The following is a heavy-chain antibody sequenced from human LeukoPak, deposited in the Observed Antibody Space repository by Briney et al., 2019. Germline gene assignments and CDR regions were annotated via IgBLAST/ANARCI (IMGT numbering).Heavy chain of an antibody. V-gene: IGHV4-39*01. CDR1: GGSISSSSAY. J-gene: IGHJ4*02. CDR2: IYYSKNT. Sequence: SETLSLTCTVSGGSISSSSAYCGWIRQPPGKGLEWIGSIYYSKNTYYNPSLKSRVTISADTSKNQFSLTLGSVSATDTAVYYCVSPRGFSYGYFDYWGQGTLVTVSS. CDR3: VSPRGFSYGYFDY. D-gene: IGHD5-18*01.